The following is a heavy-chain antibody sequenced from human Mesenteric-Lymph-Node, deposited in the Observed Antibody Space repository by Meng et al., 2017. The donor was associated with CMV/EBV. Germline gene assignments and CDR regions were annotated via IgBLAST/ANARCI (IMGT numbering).Heavy chain of an antibody. V-gene: IGHV3-13*01. J-gene: IGHJ4*02. CDR1: GFTLSSYD. D-gene: IGHD1-26*01. Sequence: GESLKISCAASGFTLSSYDMHWVRQATGKGPEWVSGIGSAGDTHYADSVKGRFTISRDNAKNMLYLEMNNLRAEDTAVFYCVRDGVGAPPFDYWGQGALVTVSS. CDR3: VRDGVGAPPFDY. CDR2: IGSAGDT.